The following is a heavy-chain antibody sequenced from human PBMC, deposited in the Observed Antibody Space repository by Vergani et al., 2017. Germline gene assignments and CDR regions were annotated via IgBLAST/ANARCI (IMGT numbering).Heavy chain of an antibody. CDR2: IKSKTDGGTT. Sequence: EMQLVESGGGLVKPGESLRLSCATSGFTFNNAWMSWVRQAPGKGLEWVGRIKSKTDGGTTDYAAPVKGRFTISRDDLKNTLFLQMNGLKTEDIGVYYCTTDPRYCGDGSCYWLRDHHYYGMDVWGQGTTVTVSS. J-gene: IGHJ6*02. V-gene: IGHV3-15*01. CDR1: GFTFNNAW. CDR3: TTDPRYCGDGSCYWLRDHHYYGMDV. D-gene: IGHD2-21*01.